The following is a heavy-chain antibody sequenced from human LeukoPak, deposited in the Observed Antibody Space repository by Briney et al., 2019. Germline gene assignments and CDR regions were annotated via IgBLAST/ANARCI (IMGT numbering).Heavy chain of an antibody. D-gene: IGHD4-11*01. CDR3: ARGDYRFDY. V-gene: IGHV4-59*01. CDR1: GGSISSYY. J-gene: IGHJ4*02. CDR2: IYYSGST. Sequence: SETLSLTCTVSGGSISSYYWSWIRQPPGKGLEWIGYIYYSGSTHYNISLKSRVTISVDMSKNQFSLNLNSVTAADTAVYYCARGDYRFDYWGQGTLVTVSS.